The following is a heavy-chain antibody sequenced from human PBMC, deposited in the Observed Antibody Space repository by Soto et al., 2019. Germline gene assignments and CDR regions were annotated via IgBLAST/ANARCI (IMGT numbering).Heavy chain of an antibody. CDR2: IDGGKT. CDR3: TSNAAAKVGTLSY. Sequence: EVQLVESGGAWVEPGGSLRLSCAASGFTFNNARMSWVRQAPGKGLDWVGRIDGGKTDFAAPVEGRFAFSRDDSRNTLFLQMNRLKTEDTGVYYCTSNAAAKVGTLSYWGQGTLVTVSS. V-gene: IGHV3-15*02. J-gene: IGHJ4*02. D-gene: IGHD1-26*01. CDR1: GFTFNNAR.